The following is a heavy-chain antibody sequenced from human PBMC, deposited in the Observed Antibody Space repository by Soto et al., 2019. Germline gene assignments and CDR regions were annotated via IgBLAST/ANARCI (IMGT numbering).Heavy chain of an antibody. D-gene: IGHD6-19*01. CDR2: IYSGGST. V-gene: IGHV3-66*01. J-gene: IGHJ1*01. CDR3: ARERIAVAGNPEYFQH. CDR1: GFTVSSNY. Sequence: EVQLVESGGGLVQPGGSLRLSCAASGFTVSSNYMSWVRKAPGTGLEWVSVIYSGGSTYYADSVKGRFTISRDNSKNTLYLQMNSLGAEDTAVYYCARERIAVAGNPEYFQHWGQGTLVTVSS.